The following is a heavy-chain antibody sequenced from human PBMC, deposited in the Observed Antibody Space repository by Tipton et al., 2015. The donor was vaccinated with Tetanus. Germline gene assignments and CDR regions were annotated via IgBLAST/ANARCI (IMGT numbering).Heavy chain of an antibody. CDR1: GISIGSANYY. D-gene: IGHD4-17*01. Sequence: TLSLTCAVSGISIGSANYYWSWIRHHPRKGLEWIGYIYYRGSIHYNPSPQSRVFISLDTSANQFSLKLNSVTAADTAVYYCARGGNEYGDPPDYWGRGTLVTVSS. CDR2: IYYRGSI. J-gene: IGHJ4*02. V-gene: IGHV4-31*11. CDR3: ARGGNEYGDPPDY.